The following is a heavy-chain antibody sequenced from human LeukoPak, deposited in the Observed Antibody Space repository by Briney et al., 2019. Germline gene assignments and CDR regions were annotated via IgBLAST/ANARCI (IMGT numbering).Heavy chain of an antibody. CDR2: IYYSGST. Sequence: SETLSLTCTVSGGSISSYYWSWIRQPPGKGLEWIGYIYYSGSTNYNPSLKSRVTISVDTSKNQFSLKLSSVTAADTAVYYCARVLVRDYYYYMDVWGKGTTVTISS. CDR3: ARVLVRDYYYYMDV. D-gene: IGHD6-13*01. J-gene: IGHJ6*03. V-gene: IGHV4-59*01. CDR1: GGSISSYY.